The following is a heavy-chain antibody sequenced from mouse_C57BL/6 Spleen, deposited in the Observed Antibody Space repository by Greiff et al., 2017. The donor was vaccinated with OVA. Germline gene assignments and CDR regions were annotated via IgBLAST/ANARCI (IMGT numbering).Heavy chain of an antibody. CDR3: ARYGRGWFAY. CDR2: IDPSDSET. J-gene: IGHJ3*01. V-gene: IGHV1-52*01. CDR1: GYTFTSYW. Sequence: QVQLKQPGAELVRPGSSVKLSCKASGYTFTSYWMHWVKQRPIQGLEWIGNIDPSDSETHYNQKFKDKATLTVDKSSSTAYMQLSSLTSEDSAVYYCARYGRGWFAYWGQGTLVTVSA. D-gene: IGHD1-1*02.